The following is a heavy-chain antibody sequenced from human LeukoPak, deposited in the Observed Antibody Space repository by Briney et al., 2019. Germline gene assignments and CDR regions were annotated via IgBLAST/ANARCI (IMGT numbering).Heavy chain of an antibody. Sequence: GGSLRLSCAASGFTVSSNYMSWVRQAPGKGLEWVSVIYSGGSTYYADSVKGRFTISRDNSKNTLYLRMNSLRAEDTAVYYCARQGIAAAGTGFDYWGQGTLATVSS. CDR1: GFTVSSNY. D-gene: IGHD6-13*01. CDR2: IYSGGST. CDR3: ARQGIAAAGTGFDY. V-gene: IGHV3-66*04. J-gene: IGHJ4*02.